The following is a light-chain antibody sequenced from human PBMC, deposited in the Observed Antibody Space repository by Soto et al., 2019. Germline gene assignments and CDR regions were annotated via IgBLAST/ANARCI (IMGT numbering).Light chain of an antibody. CDR2: DAS. CDR3: QQYHSYWT. J-gene: IGKJ1*01. CDR1: QNIRSR. V-gene: IGKV1-5*01. Sequence: DFQMTQSPSTLSASVGARVTITCRASQNIRSRLAWFQQKPGKAPKLLIYDASSLESGVPQRFSGSGSGTEFTLTISSLQTEDFSTDYCQQYHSYWTFGQGTKVDIK.